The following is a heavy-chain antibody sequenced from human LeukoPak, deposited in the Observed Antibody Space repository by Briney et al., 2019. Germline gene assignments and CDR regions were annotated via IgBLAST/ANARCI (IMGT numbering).Heavy chain of an antibody. V-gene: IGHV3-30*02. CDR2: IRYDGSNK. CDR3: ANSDCSSTSCYTSPRAFDI. CDR1: GFTFSSYG. D-gene: IGHD2-2*02. J-gene: IGHJ3*02. Sequence: GGSLRLSCAASGFTFSSYGMHWVRQAPGKGLEWVAFIRYDGSNKYYADSVKGRFTISRDNSKNTLYLQMSSLRAEDTAVYYCANSDCSSTSCYTSPRAFDIWGQGTMVTVSS.